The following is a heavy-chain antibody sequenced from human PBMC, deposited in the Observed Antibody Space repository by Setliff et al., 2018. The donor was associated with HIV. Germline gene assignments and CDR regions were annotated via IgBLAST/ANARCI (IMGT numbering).Heavy chain of an antibody. J-gene: IGHJ6*03. CDR1: GYTFTSYD. V-gene: IGHV1-8*03. D-gene: IGHD3-10*01. CDR2: MNPNSGNT. Sequence: ASVKVSCKASGYTFTSYDINWVRQATGQGLEWMGWMNPNSGNTGYAQKFQGRVTITRNTSISTAYMELSNLRSEDTAVYYCARRYGRYYYYYMDVWGKGTTVTVSS. CDR3: ARRYGRYYYYYMDV.